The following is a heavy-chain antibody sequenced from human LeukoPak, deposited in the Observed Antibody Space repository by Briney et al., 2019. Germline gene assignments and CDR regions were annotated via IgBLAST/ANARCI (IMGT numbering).Heavy chain of an antibody. D-gene: IGHD3-22*01. J-gene: IGHJ4*02. CDR1: GGSFSGYY. V-gene: IGHV4-34*01. CDR3: ARRSGGYYGGTHYLAY. CDR2: INHSGST. Sequence: PSETLSLTCAVYGGSFSGYYWSWIRQPPGKGLEWIGEINHSGSTNYNPSLKSRVTISVDTSKNQFSLKLSSVTAADTAVYYCARRSGGYYGGTHYLAYWGQGPRVTASS.